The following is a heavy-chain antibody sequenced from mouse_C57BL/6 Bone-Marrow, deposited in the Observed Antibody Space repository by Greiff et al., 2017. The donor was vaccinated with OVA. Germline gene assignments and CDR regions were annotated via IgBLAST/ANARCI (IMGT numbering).Heavy chain of an antibody. Sequence: QVQLQQPGAELVKPGASVKLSCKASGYTFTSYWMPWVKQRPGQGLEWIGMIHPNSGSTNYNEKFKSKATLTVDKSSSTAYMQLSSLTSEDSAVYYCAGGYYVGAMDYWGQGTSVTVSS. V-gene: IGHV1-64*01. CDR2: IHPNSGST. CDR3: AGGYYVGAMDY. D-gene: IGHD2-3*01. J-gene: IGHJ4*01. CDR1: GYTFTSYW.